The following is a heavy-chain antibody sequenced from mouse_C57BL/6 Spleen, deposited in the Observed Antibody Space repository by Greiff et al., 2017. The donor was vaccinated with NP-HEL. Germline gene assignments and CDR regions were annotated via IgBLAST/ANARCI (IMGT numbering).Heavy chain of an antibody. CDR3: ARGDSNCLAW. D-gene: IGHD2-5*01. Sequence: QVQLQQSGAELARPGASVKLSCTASGYTFTSYGISWVKQRTGQGLEWIGEIYPRSGNTYYNEKFKGKATLTADKSSSTAYMELRSLTSEDSAVYFCARGDSNCLAWWGQGTLVTVSA. J-gene: IGHJ3*02. V-gene: IGHV1-81*01. CDR2: IYPRSGNT. CDR1: GYTFTSYG.